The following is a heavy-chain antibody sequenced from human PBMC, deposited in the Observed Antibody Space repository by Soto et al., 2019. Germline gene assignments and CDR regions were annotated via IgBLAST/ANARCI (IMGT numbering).Heavy chain of an antibody. CDR3: TRPLPPVDY. V-gene: IGHV1-18*01. CDR1: GYTFSSYF. J-gene: IGHJ4*02. Sequence: QVQLVQSGAEVKKPGASVKVSCKASGYTFSSYFISWVRQAPGQGLEWMGWISAYNGNTNYAQNLQGRVTMTTHTSTSTAYMELRSLVSDHTSLYYCTRPLPPVDYWGQGTLATVSS. CDR2: ISAYNGNT.